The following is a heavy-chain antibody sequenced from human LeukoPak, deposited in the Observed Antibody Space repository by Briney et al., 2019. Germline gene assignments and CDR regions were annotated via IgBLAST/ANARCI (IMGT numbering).Heavy chain of an antibody. CDR2: ISSSSTYI. J-gene: IGHJ6*03. Sequence: PGGSLRLSCAASGFTFSSYIMNWVRQAPGKGLEWVSSISSSSTYIYYADSVKGRFTISRDNAKNSLYLQMDSLRAEDTAVYYCAREDPTNFGYYYMDVWGKGTTVTVSS. V-gene: IGHV3-21*01. D-gene: IGHD4/OR15-4a*01. CDR3: AREDPTNFGYYYMDV. CDR1: GFTFSSYI.